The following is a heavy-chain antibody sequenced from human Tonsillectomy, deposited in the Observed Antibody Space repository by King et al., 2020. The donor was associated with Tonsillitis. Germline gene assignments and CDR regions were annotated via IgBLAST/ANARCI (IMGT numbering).Heavy chain of an antibody. CDR1: GGSISSGGYS. Sequence: QLQLRESGSGLVKPSQTLSLTCAVSGGSISSGGYSWSWIRQPPGKGLEWIGYIYHSGSTYYNPSLKSRVTISVDRSKNQFSLKLSSVTAADTAVYYCARVRSPAGPHIGAPQSGGGWFDPWGQGTLVTVSS. CDR3: ARVRSPAGPHIGAPQSGGGWFDP. D-gene: IGHD5-12*01. V-gene: IGHV4-30-2*01. CDR2: IYHSGST. J-gene: IGHJ5*02.